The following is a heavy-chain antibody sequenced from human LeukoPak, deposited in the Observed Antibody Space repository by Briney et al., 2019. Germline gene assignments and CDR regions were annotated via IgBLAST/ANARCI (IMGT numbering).Heavy chain of an antibody. D-gene: IGHD5-18*01. V-gene: IGHV5-51*01. Sequence: GESLKISCKGSGSNFTSYYIVWVRQMPGEGLEWMAIICPGDSDTIYSPSFQRQVTISADKSTSTAYLQSSSLKASDTAMYYCATGYSGGDVFDIWGQGTMVTVSS. J-gene: IGHJ3*02. CDR1: GSNFTSYY. CDR2: ICPGDSDT. CDR3: ATGYSGGDVFDI.